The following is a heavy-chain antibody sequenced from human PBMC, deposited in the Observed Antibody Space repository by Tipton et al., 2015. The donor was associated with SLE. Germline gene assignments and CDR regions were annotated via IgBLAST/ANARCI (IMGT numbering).Heavy chain of an antibody. D-gene: IGHD1-26*01. Sequence: GSLRLSCAASGFTFSNYAMSWVRQAPGKGLEWVSAIAGHGLTTYYADSVKGRFTISRDNSKNTLYLQMNSLRAEDTAVYYCARTGMVGATTYYFNYWGQGTLVTVSS. CDR2: IAGHGLTT. CDR1: GFTFSNYA. V-gene: IGHV3-23*01. CDR3: ARTGMVGATTYYFNY. J-gene: IGHJ4*02.